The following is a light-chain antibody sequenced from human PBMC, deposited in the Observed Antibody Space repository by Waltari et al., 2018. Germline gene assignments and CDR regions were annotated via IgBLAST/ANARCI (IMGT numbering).Light chain of an antibody. CDR1: QSVSSY. Sequence: ETVLTQSPATLSLSPGERATLSCRASQSVSSYLAWYQQKPGQAPRLLLYDASNRATGIPARFSGSGSGTDFSLTIDSLEPEDFAVYYCQQRGDWPPWTFGQGTKVEIK. V-gene: IGKV3-11*01. CDR3: QQRGDWPPWT. J-gene: IGKJ1*01. CDR2: DAS.